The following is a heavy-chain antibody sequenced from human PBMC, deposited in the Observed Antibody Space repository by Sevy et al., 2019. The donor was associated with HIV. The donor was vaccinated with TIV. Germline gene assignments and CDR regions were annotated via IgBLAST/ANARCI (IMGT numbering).Heavy chain of an antibody. V-gene: IGHV1-18*01. D-gene: IGHD1-26*01. CDR3: ARGRAPDNGRFYFDS. Sequence: ASVKVSCKASGYIFGIYDISWVRQAPGQGLEWMGGITPDSGDTNYAQKLQGRVTMTTDTSTRTSYMELSSLTSDDAAVYYCARGRAPDNGRFYFDSWAQGTLVTVSS. CDR1: GYIFGIYD. J-gene: IGHJ4*02. CDR2: ITPDSGDT.